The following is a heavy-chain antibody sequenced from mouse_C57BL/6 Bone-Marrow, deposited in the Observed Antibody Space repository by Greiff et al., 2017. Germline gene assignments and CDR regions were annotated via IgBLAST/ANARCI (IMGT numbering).Heavy chain of an antibody. CDR1: GYTFTSYD. Sequence: QVQLQQSGPELVKPGASVKLSCKASGYTFTSYDINWVKQRPGQGLEWIGWIYPRDGSTKYNETFKGKATLTVDTSSSTAYMELHSLTSEDSAVYFCARGTTVVRNWYFDVWGTGTTVTVSS. CDR2: IYPRDGST. V-gene: IGHV1-85*01. D-gene: IGHD1-1*01. CDR3: ARGTTVVRNWYFDV. J-gene: IGHJ1*03.